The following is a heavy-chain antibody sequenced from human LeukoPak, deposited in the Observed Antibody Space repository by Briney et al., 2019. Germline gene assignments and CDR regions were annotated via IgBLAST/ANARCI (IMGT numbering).Heavy chain of an antibody. CDR3: ARGGDLPAARTTYYMDV. V-gene: IGHV1-18*01. CDR2: ISAYNGNT. D-gene: IGHD2-2*01. J-gene: IGHJ6*03. Sequence: GASVKVSCKASGYTFTSYGISWVRQAPGQGLEWMGWISAYNGNTNYAQKLQGRVTMTTDTSTSTTYMELRSRRSDDTAVYYCARGGDLPAARTTYYMDVWGKGTTVTVSS. CDR1: GYTFTSYG.